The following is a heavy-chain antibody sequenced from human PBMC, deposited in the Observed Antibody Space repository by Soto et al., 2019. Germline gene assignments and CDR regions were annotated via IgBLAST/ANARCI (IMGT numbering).Heavy chain of an antibody. CDR3: ATLHPRIVVVVLPIPS. CDR2: VYHTGST. Sequence: SETLSLTCVVSGGSISSTNWWTWVRQTPGKGLERIGEVYHTGSTKYNPSLKNRVTISVDKSNNQFSLNLKSVTAADTAVYYCATLHPRIVVVVLPIPSWGQGTLVTVFS. J-gene: IGHJ4*02. V-gene: IGHV4-4*02. CDR1: GGSISSTNW. D-gene: IGHD2-15*01.